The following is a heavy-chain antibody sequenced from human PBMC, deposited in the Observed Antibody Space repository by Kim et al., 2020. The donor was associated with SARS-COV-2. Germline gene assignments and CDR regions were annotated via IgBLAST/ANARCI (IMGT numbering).Heavy chain of an antibody. Sequence: GGSLRLSCAASGFTFSSYGMHWVRQAPGKGLEWVAVISYDGSNKYYADSVKGRFTISRDNSKNTLYLQMNSLRAEDTAVYYCANTYGDYDYWGQGTLVTVSS. D-gene: IGHD4-17*01. V-gene: IGHV3-30*18. CDR3: ANTYGDYDY. CDR2: ISYDGSNK. J-gene: IGHJ4*02. CDR1: GFTFSSYG.